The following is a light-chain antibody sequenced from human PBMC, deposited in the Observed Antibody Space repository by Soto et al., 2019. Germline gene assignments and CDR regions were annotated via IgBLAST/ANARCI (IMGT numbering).Light chain of an antibody. Sequence: QLVLTQPPSASGSPGQSVTISCTGTSSDVGGYNYVSWYQQYPGRAPKLMIYEVTKRPSGVPVRFSGSKSGNTASLTVSGLQAEDEADYYCSSYAASNNFYFVFGGGTKLTVL. CDR2: EVT. CDR3: SSYAASNNFYFV. V-gene: IGLV2-8*01. CDR1: SSDVGGYNY. J-gene: IGLJ3*02.